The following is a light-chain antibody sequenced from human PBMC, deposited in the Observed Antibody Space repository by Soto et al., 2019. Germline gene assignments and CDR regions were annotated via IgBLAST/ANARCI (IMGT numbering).Light chain of an antibody. CDR3: SSYTSSSTPFIV. V-gene: IGLV2-14*01. CDR2: DVS. CDR1: SSDVGGYNY. Sequence: QSALTQPASVSGSPGQSITISCTGTSSDVGGYNYVSWYQQHPGKAPKLMIYDVSNRPSGVSNRFSGSKSGNTASLTISGLQAEDEADYYCSSYTSSSTPFIVFGTGTTLTVL. J-gene: IGLJ1*01.